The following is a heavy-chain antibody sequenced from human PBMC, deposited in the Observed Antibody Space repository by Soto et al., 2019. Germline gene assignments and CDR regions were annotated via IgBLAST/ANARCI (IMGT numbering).Heavy chain of an antibody. J-gene: IGHJ6*02. V-gene: IGHV1-69*13. CDR2: IIPIFGTA. D-gene: IGHD6-13*01. Sequence: VKVTFKGSVCTFSSYAISWVRQAPGQGLEWMGGIIPIFGTANYAQKFQGRVTITADESTSTAYMELSSLRSEDTAVYYCAREWDYSSSWVVWGQGTTVTISS. CDR3: AREWDYSSSWVV. CDR1: VCTFSSYA.